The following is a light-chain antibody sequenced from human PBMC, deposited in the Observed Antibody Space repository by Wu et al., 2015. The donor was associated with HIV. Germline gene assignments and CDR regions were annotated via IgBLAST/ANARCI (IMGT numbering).Light chain of an antibody. CDR1: QTITNTY. V-gene: IGKV3-20*01. Sequence: LTQSPGTLSLSPGERATLSCTASQTITNTYLAWYQQRPGQAPRLLIYGTSSRATGVPDRFSGSGSGTDFTLTISRLEPEDVATYYCQKYNTAPWTFGQGTKVEMK. J-gene: IGKJ1*01. CDR2: GTS. CDR3: QKYNTAPWT.